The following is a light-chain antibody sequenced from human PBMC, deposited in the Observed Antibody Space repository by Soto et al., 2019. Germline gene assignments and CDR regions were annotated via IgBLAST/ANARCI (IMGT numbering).Light chain of an antibody. CDR1: SSNIGAGYD. Sequence: QSVLTQPPSLSVAPGQRVTISCTGSSSNIGAGYDVHWYQQLPGTAPKLLIYGNSNRPSGVPDRFSGSKSGTSASLAITGLQAEDEADYYCQSYDSSLSAVVFCGGTKLTVL. CDR2: GNS. CDR3: QSYDSSLSAVV. V-gene: IGLV1-40*01. J-gene: IGLJ2*01.